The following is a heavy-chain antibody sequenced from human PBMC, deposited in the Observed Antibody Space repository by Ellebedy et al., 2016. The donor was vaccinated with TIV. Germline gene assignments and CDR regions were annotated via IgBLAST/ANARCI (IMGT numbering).Heavy chain of an antibody. CDR1: GSSMSSYS. Sequence: MPSETLSLTCTVSGSSMSSYSWSWIRQPPGKGLEWIGYMHYSGTTSYNPALKSRVTVSVDTSKTQFSLKLSSVTAADTAVYYCARGSGWYRPWGQGTLVTVSS. V-gene: IGHV4-59*01. D-gene: IGHD6-19*01. CDR2: MHYSGTT. J-gene: IGHJ1*01. CDR3: ARGSGWYRP.